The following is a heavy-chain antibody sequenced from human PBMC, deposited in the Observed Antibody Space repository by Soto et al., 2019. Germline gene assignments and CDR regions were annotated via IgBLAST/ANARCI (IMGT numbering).Heavy chain of an antibody. Sequence: GGSLRLSCAASGFTFSSYAMSWVRQAPGKGLEWVSAISGSGGSTYYADSVKGRFTISRDNSKNTLYLQMNSLRAEDTAVYYCAKAKRRPGLRYFDWFPGFDYWGQGTLVTVSS. CDR2: ISGSGGST. V-gene: IGHV3-23*01. D-gene: IGHD3-9*01. CDR3: AKAKRRPGLRYFDWFPGFDY. J-gene: IGHJ4*02. CDR1: GFTFSSYA.